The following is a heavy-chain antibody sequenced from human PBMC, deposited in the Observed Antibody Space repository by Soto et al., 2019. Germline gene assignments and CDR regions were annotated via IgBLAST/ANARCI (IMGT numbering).Heavy chain of an antibody. Sequence: VGSLRLSCAASGFTFSGSAMHWVRQASGKGLEWVGRIRSKANSYATAYAASVKGRFTISRDDSKNTAYLQMNSLKTEDTAVYYCTRHVEEKQLWFFYWGQGTLVTVSS. CDR1: GFTFSGSA. V-gene: IGHV3-73*01. CDR3: TRHVEEKQLWFFY. D-gene: IGHD5-18*01. CDR2: IRSKANSYAT. J-gene: IGHJ4*02.